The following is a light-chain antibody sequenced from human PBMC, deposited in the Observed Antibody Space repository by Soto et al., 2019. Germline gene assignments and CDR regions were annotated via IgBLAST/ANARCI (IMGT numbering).Light chain of an antibody. CDR1: QSVSSSF. CDR2: GAS. V-gene: IGKV3-20*01. J-gene: IGKJ4*01. Sequence: EIVMTQSPGTLSLSPGERATLSCRASQSVSSSFLAWYQQKPGHAPRLLIYGASSRATGIPDMFSGSGSGKYFTITISILEPEDVAFYYCQQYGSSPLTFGGGTKVEIK. CDR3: QQYGSSPLT.